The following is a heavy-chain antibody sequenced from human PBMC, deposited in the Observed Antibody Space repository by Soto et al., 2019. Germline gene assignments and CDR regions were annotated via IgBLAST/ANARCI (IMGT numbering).Heavy chain of an antibody. Sequence: GGSLRLSCAASGFTFSSYAMHWVRQAPGKGLEWVAVISYDGSNKYYADSVKGRFTISRDNSKNTLYLQMNSLRAEDTAVYYCARGPRYCSSTSCYLGYWGQGTLVTVSS. CDR3: ARGPRYCSSTSCYLGY. D-gene: IGHD2-2*01. J-gene: IGHJ4*02. V-gene: IGHV3-30-3*01. CDR1: GFTFSSYA. CDR2: ISYDGSNK.